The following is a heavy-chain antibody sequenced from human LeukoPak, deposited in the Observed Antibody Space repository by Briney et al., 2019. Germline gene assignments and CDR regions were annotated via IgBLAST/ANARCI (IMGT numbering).Heavy chain of an antibody. J-gene: IGHJ6*03. CDR2: ISSSGSTI. V-gene: IGHV3-11*04. Sequence: GGSLRLSCAASGSTFSDYYMSWIRQAPGKGLEWVSYISSSGSTIYYADSVKGRFTISRDNAKNSLYLQMNSLRAEDTAVYYCARTSVEMATKYYYYYMDVWGKGTTVTVSS. CDR1: GSTFSDYY. CDR3: ARTSVEMATKYYYYYMDV. D-gene: IGHD5-24*01.